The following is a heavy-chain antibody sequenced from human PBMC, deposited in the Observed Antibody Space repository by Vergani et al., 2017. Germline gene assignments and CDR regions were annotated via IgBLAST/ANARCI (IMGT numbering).Heavy chain of an antibody. Sequence: EVQVVESGGGLIKPGGSLRLSCVVSGITFKNAWINWVRQAPGKGLEWVASTRNKARGYSTDYAASVRGRFIVSRDASGKSVSLQMTRLRIDDTAVYFCARTLKFLDMDVWGKGTTVTVSS. V-gene: IGHV3-72*01. CDR2: TRNKARGYST. CDR1: GITFKNAW. D-gene: IGHD3-3*01. CDR3: ARTLKFLDMDV. J-gene: IGHJ6*04.